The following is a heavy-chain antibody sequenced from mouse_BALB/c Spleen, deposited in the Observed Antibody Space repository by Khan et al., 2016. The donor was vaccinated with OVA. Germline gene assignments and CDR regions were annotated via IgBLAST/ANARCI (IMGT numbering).Heavy chain of an antibody. J-gene: IGHJ3*01. Sequence: QVQLQQPGAELARPGASVKMSCKASGYTFTSYTIHWIKKRPGQGLEWIGYINPSNDYTNYNQKFKDQATLTTDKSSTTAYLRLSSLTSDDSAVYNCVRDGAYHRNDGWFAYWGQGTLVTVSA. CDR3: VRDGAYHRNDGWFAY. V-gene: IGHV1-4*01. CDR2: INPSNDYT. CDR1: GYTFTSYT. D-gene: IGHD2-14*01.